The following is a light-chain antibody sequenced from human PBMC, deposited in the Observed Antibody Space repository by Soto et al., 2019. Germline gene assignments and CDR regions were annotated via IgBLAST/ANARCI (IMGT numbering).Light chain of an antibody. Sequence: VMTQSPLSLPVTPGEPASISCRSSQSLLHSNGYNYLDWYLQKPGQSPQLLIYLGSYRASGVPDRFSGSGSGTDFTLKISRVEAEDVGVYYCMQALQTRTFGQGTKVDIK. V-gene: IGKV2-28*01. CDR2: LGS. CDR1: QSLLHSNGYNY. J-gene: IGKJ1*01. CDR3: MQALQTRT.